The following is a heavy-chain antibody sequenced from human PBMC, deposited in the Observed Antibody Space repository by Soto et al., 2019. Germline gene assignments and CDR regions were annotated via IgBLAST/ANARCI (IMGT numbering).Heavy chain of an antibody. D-gene: IGHD2-2*01. J-gene: IGHJ6*02. CDR1: GGSISSYY. CDR2: IHYSGST. V-gene: IGHV4-59*01. Sequence: QVQLQESGPGLVKPSETLSLTCTVSGGSISSYYWSWIRQSPGKGLEWIGYIHYSGSTKSNPSLKSRVTISVDTSRNQVSLKLSSVTAADSAVYFCARARYQLLHPYYYGMDVWCQGTTVTVYS. CDR3: ARARYQLLHPYYYGMDV.